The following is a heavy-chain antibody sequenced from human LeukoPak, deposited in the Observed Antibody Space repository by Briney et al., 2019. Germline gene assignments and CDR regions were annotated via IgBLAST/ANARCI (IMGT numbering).Heavy chain of an antibody. D-gene: IGHD4-23*01. CDR2: ISSSGSTT. CDR3: ARDATVGIDY. Sequence: PGGSLRLSCAASGFSFSSYEMNWVRQAPGKGLEWLSYISSSGSTTYYADSVKGRFTISRDNAKNSLYLQMNSLRAEDTAVYYCARDATVGIDYWGQGTLVTVSS. V-gene: IGHV3-48*03. CDR1: GFSFSSYE. J-gene: IGHJ4*02.